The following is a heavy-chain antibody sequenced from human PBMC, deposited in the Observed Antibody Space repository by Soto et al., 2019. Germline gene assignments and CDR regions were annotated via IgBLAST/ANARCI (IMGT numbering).Heavy chain of an antibody. D-gene: IGHD4-4*01. Sequence: QVQLQESGPGLVKPSQPLSLTCPVSGGSLSSGGCYWSWIRPHPGKGLEWFGYIYYSGSTYYNPSLQSRDTTTADPSKNQIALKVSSVTAADTAVYYCARATVTTAYMDYGGQGTLVTVPS. CDR3: ARATVTTAYMDY. CDR2: IYYSGST. CDR1: GGSLSSGGCY. V-gene: IGHV4-31*03. J-gene: IGHJ4*02.